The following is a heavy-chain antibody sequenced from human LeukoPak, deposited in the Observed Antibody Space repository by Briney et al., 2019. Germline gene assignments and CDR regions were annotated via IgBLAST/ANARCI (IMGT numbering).Heavy chain of an antibody. CDR2: IKQDESEK. D-gene: IGHD3-10*01. Sequence: PGGSLRLSCAASGFTFSDYYMSWIRQAPGKGLEWVANIKQDESEKFYVDSVKGRFTISRDNAKQSLYLQMDSLRAEDTAVYYCVRDKGGLLRVFDYWGQGTLVTVSS. V-gene: IGHV3-7*01. CDR3: VRDKGGLLRVFDY. J-gene: IGHJ4*02. CDR1: GFTFSDYY.